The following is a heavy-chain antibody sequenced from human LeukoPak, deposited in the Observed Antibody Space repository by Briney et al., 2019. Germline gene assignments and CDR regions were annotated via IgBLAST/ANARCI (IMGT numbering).Heavy chain of an antibody. D-gene: IGHD6-19*01. V-gene: IGHV3-23*01. Sequence: GGSLRLSCAASGFTFSTYVMTWVRQAPGKGLEWVSSISRTGDTTYYADSVKGRFTISRDNSKKTVYLQMDSLRAEDTAVYYCAKDSSGWSHIYMDVWGKGTTVIVSS. CDR3: AKDSSGWSHIYMDV. CDR2: ISRTGDTT. CDR1: GFTFSTYV. J-gene: IGHJ6*03.